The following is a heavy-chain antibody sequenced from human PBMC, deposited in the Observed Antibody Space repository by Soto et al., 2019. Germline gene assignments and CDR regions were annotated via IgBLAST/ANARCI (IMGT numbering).Heavy chain of an antibody. CDR2: IYPDDSDT. CDR3: ARNTLGVDTAMVPGTFDI. Sequence: PGESLKISCKGSGYRLTNYWIAWVRQMPGKGLEWMGIIYPDDSDTRYSPSFQGQVTISADKSISTAYLQWSSLRASDTAMFCCARNTLGVDTAMVPGTFDIWGQGTMVTVSS. J-gene: IGHJ3*02. CDR1: GYRLTNYW. D-gene: IGHD5-18*01. V-gene: IGHV5-51*01.